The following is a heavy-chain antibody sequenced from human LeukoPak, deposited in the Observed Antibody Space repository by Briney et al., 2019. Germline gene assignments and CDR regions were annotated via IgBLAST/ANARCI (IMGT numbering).Heavy chain of an antibody. D-gene: IGHD1-14*01. CDR3: ARTSDYYYYGMDV. Sequence: PGGSLRLSCAASGFTFSSYAMSWVRQAPGKGLEWVSAISGSGGSTYYADSVKGRFTISRDNSKNTLYLQMNSLRAEDTAVYYCARTSDYYYYGMDVWGKGTTVTVSS. V-gene: IGHV3-23*01. CDR2: ISGSGGST. CDR1: GFTFSSYA. J-gene: IGHJ6*04.